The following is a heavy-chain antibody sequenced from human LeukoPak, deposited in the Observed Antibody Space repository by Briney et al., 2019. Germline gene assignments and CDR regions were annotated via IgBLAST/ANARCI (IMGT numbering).Heavy chain of an antibody. CDR2: ISSLSNYI. V-gene: IGHV3-21*01. Sequence: GGSLRLSCAASGFTFSNYSMNWVRQAPGKGLEWVSSISSLSNYIYYADSVKGRFIISRDNAKNSLYLQMNSLRAEDTAVYYCARGFYDGVNWFDPWGQGTLVTVSS. J-gene: IGHJ5*02. D-gene: IGHD5/OR15-5a*01. CDR1: GFTFSNYS. CDR3: ARGFYDGVNWFDP.